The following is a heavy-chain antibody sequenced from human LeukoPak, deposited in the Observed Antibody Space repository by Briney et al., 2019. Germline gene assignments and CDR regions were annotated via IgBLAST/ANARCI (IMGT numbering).Heavy chain of an antibody. Sequence: SETLSLTCTVSGGSISSGSYYWSWIRQPAGTGLEWIGRIYTSGSTNYNPSPKSRVTISVDTSKNQFSLKLSSVTAADTAVYYCAREDSGWFAWFDPWGQGTLVTVSS. V-gene: IGHV4-61*02. CDR3: AREDSGWFAWFDP. J-gene: IGHJ5*02. CDR2: IYTSGST. D-gene: IGHD6-19*01. CDR1: GGSISSGSYY.